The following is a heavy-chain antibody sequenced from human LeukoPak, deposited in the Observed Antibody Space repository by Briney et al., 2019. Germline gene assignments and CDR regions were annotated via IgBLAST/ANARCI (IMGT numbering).Heavy chain of an antibody. J-gene: IGHJ4*02. V-gene: IGHV3-33*01. CDR2: IWYDGSNK. CDR3: ARDYCGGDCHDPPLGFAN. CDR1: GFTFSTYG. D-gene: IGHD2-21*02. Sequence: GGSLRPSCAASGFTFSTYGMHWVRQAPGKGLEWVAVIWYDGSNKYYLDSVKGRFVISRDNSKNTLYLQMNSLRAEDTAVYYCARDYCGGDCHDPPLGFANWGQGTLVTVSS.